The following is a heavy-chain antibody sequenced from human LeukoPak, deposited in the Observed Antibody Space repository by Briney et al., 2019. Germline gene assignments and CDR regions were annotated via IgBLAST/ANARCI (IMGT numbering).Heavy chain of an antibody. CDR1: GFTFSSYS. CDR3: ARVNFDWLLSLDY. CDR2: ISSSSSYI. J-gene: IGHJ4*02. Sequence: PGGSLRLSCAASGFTFSSYSMNWVRQAPGKGLEWVSSISSSSSYIYYADSVKGRFTISRDNAKNSLYLQMNSLRAEDTAVYYCARVNFDWLLSLDYWGQGTLVTVSS. D-gene: IGHD3-9*01. V-gene: IGHV3-21*01.